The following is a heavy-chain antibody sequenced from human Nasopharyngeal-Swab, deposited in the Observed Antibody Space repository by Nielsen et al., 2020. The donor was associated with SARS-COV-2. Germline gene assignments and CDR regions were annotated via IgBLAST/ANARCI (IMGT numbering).Heavy chain of an antibody. CDR2: INHSGST. Sequence: SETLSLTCAVYGGPFSGYYWSWIRQPPGKGLEWIGEINHSGSTNYNPSLKSRVTISVDTSKNQFSLKLSSVTAADTAVYYCASSQMTTVTTRTRAWGYWGQGALVTVSS. CDR3: ASSQMTTVTTRTRAWGY. J-gene: IGHJ4*02. V-gene: IGHV4-34*01. CDR1: GGPFSGYY. D-gene: IGHD4-17*01.